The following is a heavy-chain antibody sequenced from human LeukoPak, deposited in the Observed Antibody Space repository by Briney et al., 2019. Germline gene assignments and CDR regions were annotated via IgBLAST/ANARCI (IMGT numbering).Heavy chain of an antibody. CDR2: IYYRGNT. CDR3: ARAGSGYYWDFDY. V-gene: IGHV4-39*01. J-gene: IGHJ4*02. CDR1: GDSISSYNYF. D-gene: IGHD3-22*01. Sequence: PSETLSLICTVSGDSISSYNYFWGWIRQPPGKGLEWVGGIYYRGNTYYNPSLKSRVTLSADTSKNQFSLKVTSVTAADPAVYYCARAGSGYYWDFDYWGQGALVTVSS.